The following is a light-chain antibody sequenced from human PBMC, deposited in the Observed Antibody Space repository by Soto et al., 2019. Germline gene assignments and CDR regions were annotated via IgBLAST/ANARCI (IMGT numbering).Light chain of an antibody. J-gene: IGKJ1*01. CDR3: QQYGTSPHI. CDR1: RSVSSTY. V-gene: IGKV3-20*01. CDR2: GAS. Sequence: EIDITQSPSTLSASPGERATLTCRASRSVSSTYLAWYQQKPGQAPGLLLYGASNLASGIPDRFAGSGSGTEFTLSISSLQPEDFAMYYCQQYGTSPHIFGQGTKVDIK.